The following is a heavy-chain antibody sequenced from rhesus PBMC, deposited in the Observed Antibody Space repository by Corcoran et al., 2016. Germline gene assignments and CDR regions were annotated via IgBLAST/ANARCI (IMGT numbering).Heavy chain of an antibody. CDR1: GGSISDSYY. CDR2: IYGSGGSN. V-gene: IGHV4-106*01. CDR3: ARAGGTMVVVISRVFDY. D-gene: IGHD3-28*01. Sequence: QVQLQESGPGLVTPSETLSLTCAVSGGSISDSYYWSWIRQPPGKGLEWIGYIYGSGGSNHYNPSLKSRVTMSTDTSKNQFALKLSSVTAADTAVYYCARAGGTMVVVISRVFDYWGQGVLVTVSS. J-gene: IGHJ4*01.